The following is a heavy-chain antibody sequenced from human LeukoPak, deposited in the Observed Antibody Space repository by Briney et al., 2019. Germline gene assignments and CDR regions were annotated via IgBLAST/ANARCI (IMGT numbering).Heavy chain of an antibody. Sequence: SETLSLTCTVSGGSISSYYWSWIRQPPGKGLEWIGHIYYSGSTNYNPSLKSRVTISVDTSKNQFSLKLSSVTAADTAVYYCARARPPLVAPPDYWGQGTLVIVSS. V-gene: IGHV4-59*01. CDR1: GGSISSYY. D-gene: IGHD3-9*01. CDR3: ARARPPLVAPPDY. J-gene: IGHJ4*02. CDR2: IYYSGST.